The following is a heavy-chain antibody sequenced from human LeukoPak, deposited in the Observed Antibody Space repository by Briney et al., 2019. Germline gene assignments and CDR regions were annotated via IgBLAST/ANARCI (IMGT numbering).Heavy chain of an antibody. D-gene: IGHD6-13*01. Sequence: GRSLRLSCAASGFTFDDYAMHWVRQAPGKGLEWVSGISWNSGSIGYADSVKGRFTISRDNAKNSLYLQMNSLRAEDTAVYYCARGVDYWGQGTLVTVSS. CDR1: GFTFDDYA. V-gene: IGHV3-9*01. J-gene: IGHJ4*02. CDR2: ISWNSGSI. CDR3: ARGVDY.